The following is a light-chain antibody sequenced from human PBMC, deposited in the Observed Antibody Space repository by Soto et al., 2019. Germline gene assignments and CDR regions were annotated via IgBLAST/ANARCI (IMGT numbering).Light chain of an antibody. CDR2: EVS. V-gene: IGLV2-14*01. CDR3: YSYTSSSTVV. Sequence: QSALTQPASVSGSPGQSITISCTGTSSDVGGYKYVSWYHQYPGKAPKLMIYEVSNRPSRVSDRFSGSKSGNTASLTISGLQAEDEGDYYCYSYTSSSTVVFGGGTQLTVL. J-gene: IGLJ2*01. CDR1: SSDVGGYKY.